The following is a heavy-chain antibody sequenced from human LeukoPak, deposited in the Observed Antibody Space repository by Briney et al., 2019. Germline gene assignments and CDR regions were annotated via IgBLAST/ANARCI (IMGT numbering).Heavy chain of an antibody. CDR3: TSWGDTTAEYFQR. D-gene: IGHD2-21*02. Sequence: GGSLRLSCAASGNYWMHWVRQAPGKGLVWVSHINSDGSWTSYADSVKGRFTISKDNAKNTVYLQMNSLRAEDTAVYYCTSWGDTTAEYFQRWGQGTLVTVSS. CDR2: INSDGSWT. CDR1: GNYW. J-gene: IGHJ1*01. V-gene: IGHV3-74*01.